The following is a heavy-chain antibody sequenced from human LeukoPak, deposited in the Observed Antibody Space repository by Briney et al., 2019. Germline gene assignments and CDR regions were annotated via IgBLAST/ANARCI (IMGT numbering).Heavy chain of an antibody. V-gene: IGHV4-59*11. J-gene: IGHJ3*02. Sequence: SETLSLTCAVSGGSISSHYWNWIRQPPGKGLEWIGYISYSGSTNYNPSLESRVTISLDTSKNQFSLKLTSVTPADTALYYCARDRPLLFLEFASGAFDIWGQGTMVTVSS. CDR3: ARDRPLLFLEFASGAFDI. CDR2: ISYSGST. D-gene: IGHD3-3*01. CDR1: GGSISSHY.